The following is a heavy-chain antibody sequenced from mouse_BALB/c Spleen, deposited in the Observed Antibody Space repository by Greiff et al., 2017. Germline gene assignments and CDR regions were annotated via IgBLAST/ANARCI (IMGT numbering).Heavy chain of an antibody. Sequence: EVQLQQSGAELVKPGASVKLSCTASGFNIKDTYMHWVKQRPEQGLEWIGRIDPANGNTKYDPKFQGKATITADTSSNTAYLQLSSLTSEDTAVYYCARSPFVYYYGRRPFDYWGQGTTLTVAS. D-gene: IGHD1-1*01. CDR1: GFNIKDTY. CDR3: ARSPFVYYYGRRPFDY. V-gene: IGHV14-3*02. J-gene: IGHJ2*01. CDR2: IDPANGNT.